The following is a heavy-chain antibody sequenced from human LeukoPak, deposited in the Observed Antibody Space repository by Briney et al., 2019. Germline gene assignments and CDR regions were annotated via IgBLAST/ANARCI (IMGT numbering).Heavy chain of an antibody. CDR1: GFTFSAYE. CDR2: ISGSGTTK. J-gene: IGHJ4*02. D-gene: IGHD2-2*01. CDR3: VRDGRGYCGSTSCRPFDY. Sequence: AGGSLRLSCAASGFTFSAYEMNWVRQAPGKGLESVSYISGSGTTKSYADSVKGRFTISRDNAKNLVFLQMNSLRVEDTAVYYCVRDGRGYCGSTSCRPFDYWGQGILVTVSS. V-gene: IGHV3-48*03.